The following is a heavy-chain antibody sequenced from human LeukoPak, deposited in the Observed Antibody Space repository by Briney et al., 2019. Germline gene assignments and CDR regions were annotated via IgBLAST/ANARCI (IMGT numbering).Heavy chain of an antibody. J-gene: IGHJ3*02. D-gene: IGHD2-2*02. CDR3: ARDVGYCSSTSCDSVHDAFDI. V-gene: IGHV1-18*01. CDR2: ISAYNGNT. Sequence: ASVKVSCKASGYTFTSYGISWVRQAPGQGLEWMGWISAYNGNTNYAQKLQGRVTMTTDTSTRTAYMELRSLRSDDTGVYYCARDVGYCSSTSCDSVHDAFDIWGQGTMVTVSS. CDR1: GYTFTSYG.